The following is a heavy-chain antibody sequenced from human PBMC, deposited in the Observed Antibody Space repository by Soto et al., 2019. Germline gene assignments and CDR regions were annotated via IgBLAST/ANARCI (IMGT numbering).Heavy chain of an antibody. Sequence: QVQLVQSGAEVKKPGSSVKVSCKASGGTFSSYAISWVRQAPGQGLEWMGGIIPIFGTANYAQKFQGRVTITADESTSTAYMDLSSLRSEYTAVYYCASLQRSYDSSGYYYAFGFDYWGQGTLVTVSS. V-gene: IGHV1-69*12. CDR2: IIPIFGTA. D-gene: IGHD3-22*01. CDR1: GGTFSSYA. J-gene: IGHJ4*02. CDR3: ASLQRSYDSSGYYYAFGFDY.